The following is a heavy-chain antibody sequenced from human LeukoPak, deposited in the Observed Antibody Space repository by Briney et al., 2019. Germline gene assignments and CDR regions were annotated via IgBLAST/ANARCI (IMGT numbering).Heavy chain of an antibody. D-gene: IGHD2-2*02. CDR1: GGSISSYY. CDR2: IYYSGST. Sequence: SETLSLTCTVPGGSISSYYWSWIRQPPGKGLEWIGYIYYSGSTNYNPSLKSRVTISVDTSKNQFSLKLSSVTAADTAVYYCARTGYCSSTSCYTASRPYYYYYMDVWGKGTTVTVSS. J-gene: IGHJ6*03. CDR3: ARTGYCSSTSCYTASRPYYYYYMDV. V-gene: IGHV4-59*01.